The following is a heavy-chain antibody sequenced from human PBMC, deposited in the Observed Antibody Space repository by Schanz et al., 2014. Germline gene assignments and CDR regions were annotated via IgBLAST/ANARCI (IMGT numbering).Heavy chain of an antibody. J-gene: IGHJ4*02. V-gene: IGHV3-23*04. CDR1: GFTFSAYA. CDR2: ISASGGTT. D-gene: IGHD2-21*02. Sequence: EVQVVESGGGLVQPGGSLRLSCAASGFTFSAYAMTWVRQIPGKGLEWVSAISASGGTTYYADSVKGRFTISRDNAKNSVYLQMNGLRVEDTAVYYCVRERTNYGGNSYFFDHWGQGTLVTVSS. CDR3: VRERTNYGGNSYFFDH.